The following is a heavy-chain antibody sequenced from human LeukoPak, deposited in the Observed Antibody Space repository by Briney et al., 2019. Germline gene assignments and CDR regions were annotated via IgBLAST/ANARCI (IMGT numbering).Heavy chain of an antibody. D-gene: IGHD3-22*01. CDR2: IYYSGST. Sequence: PSETLSLTCTVSGGSMSSSCFYWDWLRHPPGKGLECIGSIYYSGSTYYNPTIKSQYTIPVDSSKSQFSLRLSSVTAEDTAVYYCARHYSYYYESSGDKNWGQGNLVTVSS. CDR1: GGSMSSSCFY. CDR3: ARHYSYYYESSGDKN. J-gene: IGHJ4*02. V-gene: IGHV4-39*01.